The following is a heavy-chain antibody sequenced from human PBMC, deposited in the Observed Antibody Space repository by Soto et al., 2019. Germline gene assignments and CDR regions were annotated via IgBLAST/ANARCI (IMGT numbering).Heavy chain of an antibody. CDR2: INHSGST. J-gene: IGHJ6*02. Sequence: SETLSLTCAVYGGSFSGSYWSGIRQPPGKGQEWIGEINHSGSTNYNPSLKSRVTISVDTSKNQFSLKLSSVTAADTAVYYCARGIRYFDWARYYYHYYGMDVWGQGTTVT. D-gene: IGHD3-9*01. CDR1: GGSFSGSY. V-gene: IGHV4-34*01. CDR3: ARGIRYFDWARYYYHYYGMDV.